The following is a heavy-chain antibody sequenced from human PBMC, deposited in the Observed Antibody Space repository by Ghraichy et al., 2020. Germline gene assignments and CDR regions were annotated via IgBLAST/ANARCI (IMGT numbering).Heavy chain of an antibody. V-gene: IGHV3-23*01. CDR1: GFTFSSFA. Sequence: GESLRLSCAASGFTFSSFAMTWVRQAPGKGLEWVSVISGSAVSTYYADSVKGRFTISRDNSKNTVYLQMNSLRADDTAVYYFAKDLGWLREYFHQWGQGTLVTVSS. J-gene: IGHJ1*01. D-gene: IGHD5-24*01. CDR3: AKDLGWLREYFHQ. CDR2: ISGSAVST.